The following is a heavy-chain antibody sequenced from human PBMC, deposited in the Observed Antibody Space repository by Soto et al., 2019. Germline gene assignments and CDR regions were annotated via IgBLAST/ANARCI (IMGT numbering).Heavy chain of an antibody. CDR1: GVTFSSYT. CDR2: ISATGGST. CDR3: AKGFIRDCGGDCTVDT. J-gene: IGHJ5*02. V-gene: IGHV3-23*01. D-gene: IGHD2-21*02. Sequence: EVQLLESGGGLVQPGGSLRLSCTVSGVTFSSYTMSWVRQAPGKGLEWVSGISATGGSTYYADSVKGRFTFSRDNSKNTLYLQMNSLRAEDTAVYYCAKGFIRDCGGDCTVDTWGQGTLVTVSS.